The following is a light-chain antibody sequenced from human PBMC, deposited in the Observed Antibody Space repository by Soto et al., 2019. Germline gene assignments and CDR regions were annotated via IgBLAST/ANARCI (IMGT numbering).Light chain of an antibody. Sequence: DNVMTQTPLSSPVTLGQPASIACRSSQSLVHTNGNTYLSWLQQKPGQPPHLLIYELSNRFSGVPDKFSGSGSGTDSTLKISRVEAEDVGVYYCMQSIQVPITFGQGTRLEIK. CDR3: MQSIQVPIT. CDR1: QSLVHTNGNTY. J-gene: IGKJ5*01. CDR2: ELS. V-gene: IGKV2-24*01.